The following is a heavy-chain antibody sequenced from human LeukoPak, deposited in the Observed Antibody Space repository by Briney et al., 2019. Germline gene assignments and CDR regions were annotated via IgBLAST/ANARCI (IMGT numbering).Heavy chain of an antibody. CDR1: GFTFSNAW. J-gene: IGHJ4*02. CDR3: TLNYDSSGAHFDY. V-gene: IGHV3-15*01. D-gene: IGHD3-22*01. CDR2: IKSKTNSGTT. Sequence: GGSLRFSCAASGFTFSNAWLSWVRQAPGKGLEWVGRIKSKTNSGTTDFAAPMKGRFTISRDDSKHTLYLQMNSLKTEDTAVYYCTLNYDSSGAHFDYWGQGTLVTVSS.